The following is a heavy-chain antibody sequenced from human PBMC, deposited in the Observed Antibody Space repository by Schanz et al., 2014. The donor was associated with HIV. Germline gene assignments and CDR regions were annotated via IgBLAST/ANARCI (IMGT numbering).Heavy chain of an antibody. Sequence: QVQLVQSGAEVRKPGASVKVSCKVSGYPFTSYDINWVRQAPGQGLEWMGVINPSGGSTTYTQKFQGRVTMTRDTATSTVYMEMSSLRSEDTAVYYCAGTPMITGAFDHWGQGNLVTVSS. V-gene: IGHV1-46*03. J-gene: IGHJ4*02. CDR1: GYPFTSYD. CDR2: INPSGGST. CDR3: AGTPMITGAFDH. D-gene: IGHD5-18*01.